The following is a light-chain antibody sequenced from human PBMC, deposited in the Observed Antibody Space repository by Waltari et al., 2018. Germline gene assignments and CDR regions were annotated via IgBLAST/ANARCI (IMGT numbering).Light chain of an antibody. CDR3: QHYDGSPYT. Sequence: EIVLTQSPGTLSLSPGERATLSCRASERVKGNYLVWYQQKPGQAPRVLIYCSSKSATGIPDRFSGSGSGRDFTLTISRLEPEDFAMYYCQHYDGSPYTFGPGTKLEIK. CDR1: ERVKGNY. J-gene: IGKJ3*01. CDR2: CSS. V-gene: IGKV3-20*01.